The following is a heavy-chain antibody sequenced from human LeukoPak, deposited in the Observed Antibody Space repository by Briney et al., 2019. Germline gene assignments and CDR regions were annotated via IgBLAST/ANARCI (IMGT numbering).Heavy chain of an antibody. D-gene: IGHD3-3*01. V-gene: IGHV4-39*01. Sequence: PSETLSLTCTVSGGSISSSSYYWGWIRQPPGKGLEWIGSIYYSGSTNYNPSLKSRVTISVDTSKNQFSLKLSSVTAADTAVYYCARHLTPNDFWSGYPTYYFDYWGQGTLVTVSS. CDR1: GGSISSSSYY. J-gene: IGHJ4*02. CDR2: IYYSGST. CDR3: ARHLTPNDFWSGYPTYYFDY.